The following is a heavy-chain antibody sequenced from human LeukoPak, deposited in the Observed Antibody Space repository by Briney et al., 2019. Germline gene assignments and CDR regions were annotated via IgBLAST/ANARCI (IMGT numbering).Heavy chain of an antibody. V-gene: IGHV3-73*01. CDR2: IRTKYNNHQT. D-gene: IGHD1-26*01. CDR1: GFAFADSA. Sequence: GESLKISCAASGFAFADSAVHWVPQASGKGLEWVGCIRTKYNNHQTLYGSSVKGRFVITRDDSGSTASLEMYSLKTEDTAMYFCIRHVEWVPPGSWGQGALVTVSS. J-gene: IGHJ1*01. CDR3: IRHVEWVPPGS.